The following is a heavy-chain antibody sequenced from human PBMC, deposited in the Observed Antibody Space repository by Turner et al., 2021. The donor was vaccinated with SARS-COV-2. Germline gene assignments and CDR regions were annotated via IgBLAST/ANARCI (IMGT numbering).Heavy chain of an antibody. V-gene: IGHV3-53*01. D-gene: IGHD6-19*01. J-gene: IGHJ3*02. CDR1: GFTVSSNY. CDR3: ARGYSSGWYQSGAFDI. CDR2: IYSGGST. Sequence: EVPLVESGGGLIQPGGSLRLSCAASGFTVSSNYMSWVRQAPGKGLEGVSVIYSGGSTYYADSVKGRFTISRDNSKNTLYLQMNSLRAEDTAVYYCARGYSSGWYQSGAFDIWGQGTMVTVSS.